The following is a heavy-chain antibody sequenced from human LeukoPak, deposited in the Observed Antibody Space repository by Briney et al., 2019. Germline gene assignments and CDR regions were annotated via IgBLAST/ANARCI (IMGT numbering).Heavy chain of an antibody. D-gene: IGHD2-2*02. CDR1: RFTFSSYA. V-gene: IGHV3-23*01. CDR2: ISGSGGST. J-gene: IGHJ4*02. Sequence: GGSLRLSCAASRFTFSSYAMSWVRQAPGKGLEWVSAISGSGGSTYYADSVKGRFTISRDNSKNTLYLQMNSLRAEDTAVYYCAKCGDIVVVPAAIPPDYWGQGTLVTVSS. CDR3: AKCGDIVVVPAAIPPDY.